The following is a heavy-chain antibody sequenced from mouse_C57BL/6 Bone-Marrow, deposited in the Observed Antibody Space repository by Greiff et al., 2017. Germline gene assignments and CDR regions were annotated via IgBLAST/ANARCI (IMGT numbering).Heavy chain of an antibody. D-gene: IGHD4-1*01. CDR1: GYTFTSYT. V-gene: IGHV1-4*01. J-gene: IGHJ4*01. CDR2: INPSSGYT. CDR3: AKLGHAMDD. Sequence: VQLQQSGAELARPGASVKMSCKASGYTFTSYTMHWVKQRPGQGLEWIGYINPSSGYTKYNQKFKDKATLTADTSSSTAYMQLSSLTSEDSAVYYCAKLGHAMDDWGQGTSVTVSS.